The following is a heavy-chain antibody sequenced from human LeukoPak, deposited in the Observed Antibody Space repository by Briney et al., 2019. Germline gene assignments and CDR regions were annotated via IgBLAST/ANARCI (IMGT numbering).Heavy chain of an antibody. Sequence: SVKVSCKASGGXFSSYAMSWVRQAPGQGLEWMGRIIPILGIANYAQKSQGRVTITADKSTSTAYMELSSLRSEDTAVYYCARGSTTTVTTPHFDYWGQGTLVTVSS. J-gene: IGHJ4*02. CDR2: IIPILGIA. CDR3: ARGSTTTVTTPHFDY. D-gene: IGHD4-17*01. V-gene: IGHV1-69*04. CDR1: GGXFSSYA.